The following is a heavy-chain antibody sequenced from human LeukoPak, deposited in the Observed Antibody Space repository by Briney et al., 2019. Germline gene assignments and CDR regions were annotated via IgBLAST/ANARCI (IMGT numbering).Heavy chain of an antibody. D-gene: IGHD2-2*01. V-gene: IGHV3-30*02. Sequence: GGSLRLSCAASGFTFSDYGMVWVRQAPGKGLEWVAFIRYDGSIKYYTDSVKDRFTISRDNSKNTLYLQMSSLRAEDTAVYYCAKARKLIVVVSAAMFSWFDPWGQGTLVTVSS. CDR2: IRYDGSIK. CDR1: GFTFSDYG. CDR3: AKARKLIVVVSAAMFSWFDP. J-gene: IGHJ5*02.